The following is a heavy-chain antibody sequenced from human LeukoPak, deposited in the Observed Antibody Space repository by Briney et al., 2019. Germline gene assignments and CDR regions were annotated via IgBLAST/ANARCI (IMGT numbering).Heavy chain of an antibody. D-gene: IGHD4-17*01. CDR1: GGSIGTYY. CDR3: VRGDDYGDFKN. J-gene: IGHJ1*01. V-gene: IGHV4-4*07. Sequence: SETLSLTCTVSGGSIGTYYWSWIRQPAGKGLEWIGRIYTRGSTNYNPSLKSQVTMSVDTSKNQFSLKLISVTAADTAVYYCVRGDDYGDFKNWGQGTLVTVSS. CDR2: IYTRGST.